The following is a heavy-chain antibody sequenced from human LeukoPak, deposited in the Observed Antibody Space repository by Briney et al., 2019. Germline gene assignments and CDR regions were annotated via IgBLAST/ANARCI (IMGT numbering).Heavy chain of an antibody. Sequence: SETLSLTCTVSDGSINNYYWSWIRQPPGKGLEWIGFIYYSGSTNYNPSLKSRITISVDTSKNQFSLKLSSVTAADTAVYYCARTGRGSSGNFDYWGQGTLVTVSS. J-gene: IGHJ4*02. CDR1: DGSINNYY. D-gene: IGHD1-26*01. V-gene: IGHV4-59*01. CDR3: ARTGRGSSGNFDY. CDR2: IYYSGST.